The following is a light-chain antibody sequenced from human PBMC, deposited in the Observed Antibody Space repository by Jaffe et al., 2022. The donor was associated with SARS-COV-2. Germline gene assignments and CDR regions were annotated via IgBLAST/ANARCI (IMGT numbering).Light chain of an antibody. J-gene: IGKJ1*01. CDR3: QQYDTSTRT. CDR2: GAS. V-gene: IGKV3-20*01. CDR1: QSLTSNY. Sequence: EIVLTQSPGTLSLSPGERATLSCRASQSLTSNYLAWYQQKPGRAPRLLIYGASTRATGIPDRFSGSGSGPDFTLTISRLEPEDFAVYYCQQYDTSTRTFGQGTRVEIK.